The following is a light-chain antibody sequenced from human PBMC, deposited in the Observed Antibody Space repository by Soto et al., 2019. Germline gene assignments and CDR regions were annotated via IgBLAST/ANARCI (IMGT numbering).Light chain of an antibody. CDR3: QQYNNWPPM. J-gene: IGKJ1*01. CDR1: QSVGSN. CDR2: GAS. Sequence: EIVMTQAPPTRSLSPGXXAXLXXXASQSVGSNLAWYQQKPGQPPRLLISGASTRATGIPARFSGSGSGTEFTLTISSLQSEDFAVYYCQQYNNWPPMFGQGTKVDI. V-gene: IGKV3-15*01.